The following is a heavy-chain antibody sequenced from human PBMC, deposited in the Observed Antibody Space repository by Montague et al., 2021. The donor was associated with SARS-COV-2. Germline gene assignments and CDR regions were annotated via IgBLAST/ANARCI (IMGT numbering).Heavy chain of an antibody. CDR2: IDWDDNK. D-gene: IGHD3-9*01. CDR1: GFSLSTSGMC. Sequence: PALVKPTQTLTLTCTFSGFSLSTSGMCVSWVRHPPGKALEWLALIDWDDNKFYSTSLKTRLTISKDTSKNQVVLTMTNVDPVDTATYYCARSLYDILTGYYLPFDYWGQGTLVTVSS. J-gene: IGHJ4*02. V-gene: IGHV2-70*20. CDR3: ARSLYDILTGYYLPFDY.